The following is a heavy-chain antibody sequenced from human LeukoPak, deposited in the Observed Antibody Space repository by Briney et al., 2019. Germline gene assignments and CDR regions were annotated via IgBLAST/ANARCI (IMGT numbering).Heavy chain of an antibody. D-gene: IGHD6-13*01. CDR2: ISGRDGRT. CDR1: GFTFSSYA. V-gene: IGHV3-23*01. CDR3: STSPSFGSSWYQFNY. Sequence: GGSLRLSCAASGFTFSSYAMSWVRQAPGKGLEWVSAISGRDGRTYYTDSVKGRFTISRDNSRDTLYLQMNSLRAEDTAVYYCSTSPSFGSSWYQFNYWGQGTLVTVSS. J-gene: IGHJ4*02.